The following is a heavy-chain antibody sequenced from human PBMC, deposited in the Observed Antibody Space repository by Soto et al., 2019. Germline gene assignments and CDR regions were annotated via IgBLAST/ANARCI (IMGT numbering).Heavy chain of an antibody. CDR3: AREPRYCRGGSCSITGDAFDI. CDR1: GFIVSDTY. V-gene: IGHV3-66*01. Sequence: EVHLVESGGGLVQPGGSLRLSCTASGFIVSDTYMNWVRQAPGKGLEWVSVISNRGDTHYADSVRGRFSLSRDIADNPLHLQMYNLRVEDTAVYYCAREPRYCRGGSCSITGDAFDIWVQGTMVTVSS. J-gene: IGHJ3*02. CDR2: ISNRGDT. D-gene: IGHD2-15*01.